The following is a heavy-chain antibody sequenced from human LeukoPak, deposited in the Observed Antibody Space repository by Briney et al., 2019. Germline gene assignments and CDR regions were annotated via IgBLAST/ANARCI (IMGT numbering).Heavy chain of an antibody. D-gene: IGHD5-24*01. CDR3: AGDVAREFDY. CDR1: GYIFISYY. V-gene: IGHV1-46*01. CDR2: INPSDGST. J-gene: IGHJ4*02. Sequence: ASVKVSCKASGYIFISYYIHWVRQAPGQGLEWMGVINPSDGSTNYAQKFQGRVTMTRDRSTSTVYMELSSLRSEDTAVYYCAGDVAREFDYWGQGSLVTVSS.